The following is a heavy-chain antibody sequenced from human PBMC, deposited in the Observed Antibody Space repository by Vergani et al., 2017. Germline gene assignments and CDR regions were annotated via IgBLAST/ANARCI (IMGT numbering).Heavy chain of an antibody. J-gene: IGHJ6*03. CDR3: AIVSPPFCSSTSCYPYYMDV. Sequence: EVQLVESGGGLVQPGGSLRLSCAASGFTFSSYEMNWVRQAPGKGLEWVSYISSSGSTIYYADSVKGRFTISRDNAKNSLYLQMNSLRAEDTAVYYCAIVSPPFCSSTSCYPYYMDVWGKGTTVTVSS. CDR1: GFTFSSYE. D-gene: IGHD2-2*01. CDR2: ISSSGSTI. V-gene: IGHV3-48*03.